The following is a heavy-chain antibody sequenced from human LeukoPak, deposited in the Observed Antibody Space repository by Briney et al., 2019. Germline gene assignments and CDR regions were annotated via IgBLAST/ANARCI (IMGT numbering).Heavy chain of an antibody. D-gene: IGHD3-16*01. V-gene: IGHV1-18*01. CDR2: ISAYNGNT. Sequence: VASVNVSCKASGYTFTSYGISWVRQAPGQGLEWMGWISAYNGNTKYAQKLQGRVTMTTDTSTSTAYMELRSLRSDDTAVYYCARTSWPSTGEYYFDYWGQGTLVTVSS. J-gene: IGHJ4*02. CDR3: ARTSWPSTGEYYFDY. CDR1: GYTFTSYG.